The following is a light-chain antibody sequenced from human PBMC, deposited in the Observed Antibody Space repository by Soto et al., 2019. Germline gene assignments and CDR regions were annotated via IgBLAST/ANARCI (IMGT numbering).Light chain of an antibody. CDR2: GNS. CDR3: QSYDSSLSGYV. Sequence: QAVVTQPPSVSGAPGQRVTISCTGSSSNIGAGYDVHWYQQLPATAPKLLIYGNSNRPSGVPDRFSGSKSGTSASLAITGLQAEDEADYYCQSYDSSLSGYVFGTGTKSPS. V-gene: IGLV1-40*01. J-gene: IGLJ1*01. CDR1: SSNIGAGYD.